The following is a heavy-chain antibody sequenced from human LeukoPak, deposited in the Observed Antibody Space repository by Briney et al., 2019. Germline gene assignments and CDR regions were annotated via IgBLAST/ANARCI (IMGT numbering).Heavy chain of an antibody. CDR2: IYYSGST. CDR3: ARGSVYDSSGYRVNGFDP. J-gene: IGHJ5*02. CDR1: GGSISSYY. D-gene: IGHD3-22*01. V-gene: IGHV4-59*01. Sequence: SETLSLTCTVSGGSISSYYWSWIRQPPGKGLEWIGYIYYSGSTNYNPSLKSRVTISVDTSKNQFSLKLSSVTAADTAVYYCARGSVYDSSGYRVNGFDPWGQGTLVTVSS.